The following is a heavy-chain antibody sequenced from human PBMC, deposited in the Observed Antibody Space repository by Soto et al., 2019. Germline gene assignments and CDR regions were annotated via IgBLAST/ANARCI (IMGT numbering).Heavy chain of an antibody. CDR2: ISAYNDNT. CDR3: ARDEGDCSGGSCYPHPFDY. J-gene: IGHJ4*02. CDR1: GYTFTSYG. V-gene: IGHV1-18*04. Sequence: GASVKVSCKASGYTFTSYGISWVRQAPGQGLEWMGWISAYNDNTNYAQKLQGKVTMTTDTSTSTAYMELRSLRSDDTAVYYCARDEGDCSGGSCYPHPFDYWGQGTLVTVS. D-gene: IGHD2-15*01.